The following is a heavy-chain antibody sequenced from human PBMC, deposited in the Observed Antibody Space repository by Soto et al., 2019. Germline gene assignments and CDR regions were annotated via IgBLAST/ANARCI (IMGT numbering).Heavy chain of an antibody. CDR2: ISGSGGST. D-gene: IGHD1-1*01. Sequence: GGSLRLSCAASGFTFSSYAMSWVRQAPGKGLEWVSAISGSGGSTYYADSVKGRFTISRDNSKNTLFLQMNSLRGEDTALYFCAKDGKTAGIHYYGMDIWGQGTTVTVYS. J-gene: IGHJ6*02. V-gene: IGHV3-23*01. CDR3: AKDGKTAGIHYYGMDI. CDR1: GFTFSSYA.